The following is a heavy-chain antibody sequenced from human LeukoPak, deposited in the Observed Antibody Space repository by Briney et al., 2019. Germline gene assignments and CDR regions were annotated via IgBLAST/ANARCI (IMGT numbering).Heavy chain of an antibody. V-gene: IGHV3-30*18. Sequence: GGSLRLSCAASGFTFSSYGMHWVRQAPGKGLEWVAVISYDGSNKYYADSVKGRFTISRDNSKTTLFLQMNSLRADDTAVYYCANFERTVAGPYNWFDPWGQGTLVTVSS. CDR3: ANFERTVAGPYNWFDP. J-gene: IGHJ5*02. CDR2: ISYDGSNK. D-gene: IGHD6-19*01. CDR1: GFTFSSYG.